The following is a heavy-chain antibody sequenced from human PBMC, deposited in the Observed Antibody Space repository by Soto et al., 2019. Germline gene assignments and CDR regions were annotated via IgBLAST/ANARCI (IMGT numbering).Heavy chain of an antibody. D-gene: IGHD2-8*01. Sequence: EVQLLESGGGLVQPGGSLRLSCAASGFSFSTYAMSWVRQAPGQGLEWVSTITPSGGNTYYADSVKVRFTISRDNSDNTLYLHMHSLRAEDSAVYYCAGRYCPNGVCYTNYYYYMDVWGEGTTGTV. J-gene: IGHJ6*03. CDR1: GFSFSTYA. CDR2: ITPSGGNT. V-gene: IGHV3-23*01. CDR3: AGRYCPNGVCYTNYYYYMDV.